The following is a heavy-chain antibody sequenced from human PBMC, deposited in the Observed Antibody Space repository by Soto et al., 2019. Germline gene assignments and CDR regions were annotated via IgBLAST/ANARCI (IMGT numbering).Heavy chain of an antibody. CDR3: AGRYCSNAVCQLGLSDF. Sequence: PGGSRRLSCAVSGLTFSSCEMNWVRQAPGKGLEWVSYIGTRGSTRYYADSVKGRFTISRDNGKSSLFLQVNRLRAEDTGIYYCAGRYCSNAVCQLGLSDFWGRGTRVTVSS. CDR1: GLTFSSCE. J-gene: IGHJ4*02. V-gene: IGHV3-48*03. D-gene: IGHD2-8*01. CDR2: IGTRGSTR.